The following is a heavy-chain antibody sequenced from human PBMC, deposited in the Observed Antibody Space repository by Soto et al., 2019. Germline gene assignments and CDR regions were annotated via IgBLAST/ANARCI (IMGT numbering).Heavy chain of an antibody. D-gene: IGHD3-10*01. CDR2: ISGSGGST. CDR3: AKDMLIGGGFGELSYYFDY. V-gene: IGHV3-23*01. CDR1: GFTFSSYA. Sequence: EVQLLESGGGLVQPGGSLRLSCAASGFTFSSYAMSWVRQAPGKGLEWVSAISGSGGSTYYADSVKGRFTISRDNSKNTLYLQMNSLRAEDTAVYYCAKDMLIGGGFGELSYYFDYWGQGTLVTVSS. J-gene: IGHJ4*02.